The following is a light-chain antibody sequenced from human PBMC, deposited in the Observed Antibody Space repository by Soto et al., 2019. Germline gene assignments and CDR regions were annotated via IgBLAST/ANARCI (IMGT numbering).Light chain of an antibody. CDR1: QSVSSSY. J-gene: IGKJ4*01. CDR2: GAS. Sequence: EIVLTQSPGTLSLSPGERATLSCRASQSVSSSYLAWYQQKPGQAPRLLIYGASSRATGIPDRFSGSGSETDFNRTISRLEPEDFAVYYCQQYDSSPLTFGGGTKVEIK. V-gene: IGKV3-20*01. CDR3: QQYDSSPLT.